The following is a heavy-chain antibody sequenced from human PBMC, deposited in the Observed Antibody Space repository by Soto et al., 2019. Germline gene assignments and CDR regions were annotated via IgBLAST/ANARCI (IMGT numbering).Heavy chain of an antibody. V-gene: IGHV3-23*01. CDR1: GFTFSNYA. J-gene: IGHJ3*02. Sequence: GGSLRLSCAVSGFTFSNYAMSWVRQAPGKGLEWVSAVSGSGSSTYYADSVKGRFTISRDNSKNTLYLQMNSLRAEDTAVYYCARRSPSWAFDIWGQGTMVTVSS. CDR3: ARRSPSWAFDI. CDR2: VSGSGSST. D-gene: IGHD2-15*01.